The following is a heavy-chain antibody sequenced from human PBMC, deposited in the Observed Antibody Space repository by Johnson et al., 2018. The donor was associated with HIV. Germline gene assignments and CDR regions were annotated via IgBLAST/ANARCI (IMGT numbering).Heavy chain of an antibody. CDR2: ISYDGSNK. Sequence: QMQLVESGGGVVQPGRSLRLSCAASGFTFTTYAMHWVRQAPGKGLEWVAVISYDGSNKYYADSVKGRFTISRDNSKNTLYLQMNSLRAEDTAVYYCAKGDCGGDCYFYAFDIWGRGTVVTVTS. CDR1: GFTFTTYA. V-gene: IGHV3-30*04. D-gene: IGHD2-21*01. CDR3: AKGDCGGDCYFYAFDI. J-gene: IGHJ3*02.